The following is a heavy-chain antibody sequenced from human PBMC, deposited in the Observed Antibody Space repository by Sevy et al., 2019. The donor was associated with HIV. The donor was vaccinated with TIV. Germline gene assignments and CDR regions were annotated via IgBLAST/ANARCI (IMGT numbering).Heavy chain of an antibody. CDR3: TTDLTMVRGVLPGY. V-gene: IGHV3-15*01. Sequence: GGSLRLSCAASGFTFSNAWMSWVRQAPGKGPEWVGRIKSKSNGGTTDYAAPVKGRFSISRDDSKNTLYLQMNSLKTEDTAVYYCTTDLTMVRGVLPGYWGQGTLVTVSS. CDR1: GFTFSNAW. CDR2: IKSKSNGGTT. D-gene: IGHD3-10*01. J-gene: IGHJ4*02.